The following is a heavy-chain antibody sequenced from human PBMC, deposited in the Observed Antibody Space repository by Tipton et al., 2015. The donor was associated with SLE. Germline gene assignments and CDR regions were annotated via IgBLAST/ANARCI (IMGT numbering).Heavy chain of an antibody. V-gene: IGHV3-23*03. D-gene: IGHD3-3*02. Sequence: SLRLSCAASDFTLSRYAMSWVRQAPGEGLEWVSVIYTGAGSTYYADSVKGRFTVSRDNFKSTFYLQMTNLRAEDTAVYFCRVAFLEWLESEDPFDFWGPGTLVTVSS. CDR3: RVAFLEWLESEDPFDF. J-gene: IGHJ3*01. CDR1: DFTLSRYA. CDR2: IYTGAGST.